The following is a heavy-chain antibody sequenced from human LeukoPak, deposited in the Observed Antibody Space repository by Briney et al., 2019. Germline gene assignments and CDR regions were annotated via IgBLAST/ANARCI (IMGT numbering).Heavy chain of an antibody. CDR1: GFTFSNYA. CDR3: AKDATPFNSIWDYYDS. J-gene: IGHJ4*02. V-gene: IGHV3-23*01. D-gene: IGHD7-27*01. CDR2: IGGGDDI. Sequence: GGSLRLSCAASGFTFSNYAMNWVRQAPGKGLEWVAGIGGGDDIHYADSVKGRLTGSRDDSKNTLYLQMSSLRIEDTAVYYCAKDATPFNSIWDYYDSWGQGTLVTVSA.